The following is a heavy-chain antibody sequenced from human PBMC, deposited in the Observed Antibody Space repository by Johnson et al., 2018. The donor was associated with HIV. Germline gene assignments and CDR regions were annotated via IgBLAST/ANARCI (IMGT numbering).Heavy chain of an antibody. CDR1: GFIFSSYA. CDR3: VRDGLHQLLDYGDYSDRIWAVGAMSAFDI. J-gene: IGHJ3*02. Sequence: QMLLVESGGGVVQPGRSLRLSCAASGFIFSSYAIHWVRQAPGKGLQWVAVIGFDGTNKYYADSLKGRFTISRENAKNSLYLQMNSLRADDTAVYYCVRDGLHQLLDYGDYSDRIWAVGAMSAFDIWGQGTMVTVSS. D-gene: IGHD4-17*01. V-gene: IGHV3-30*14. CDR2: IGFDGTNK.